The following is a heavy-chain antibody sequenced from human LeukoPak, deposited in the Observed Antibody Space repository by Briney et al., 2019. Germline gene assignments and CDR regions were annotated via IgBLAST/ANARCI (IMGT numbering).Heavy chain of an antibody. CDR1: GGSISSSSYY. D-gene: IGHD3-22*01. J-gene: IGHJ4*02. CDR3: AVYDSSGYWFDY. CDR2: IYYSGST. Sequence: SDTLSLTCTVSGGSISSSSYYWGWIRQPPGKGLEWIGSIYYSGSTYYNPSLKSRVTISVDTSKNQFSLKLSSVTAADTAVYYCAVYDSSGYWFDYWGQGTLVTVSS. V-gene: IGHV4-39*01.